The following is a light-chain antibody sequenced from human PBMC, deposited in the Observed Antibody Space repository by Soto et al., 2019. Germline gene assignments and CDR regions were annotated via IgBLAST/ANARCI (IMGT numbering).Light chain of an antibody. CDR3: QQYNNWPQT. Sequence: ETVMTQSPATLSVSSGERATLSCRASQSVSSNLAWYQQKPGQAPRLLIYGASTRATGIPARFSGSGSGTEFTLTISSLQSEDFAVYYCQQYNNWPQTFGQGTKVDIK. CDR2: GAS. V-gene: IGKV3-15*01. CDR1: QSVSSN. J-gene: IGKJ1*01.